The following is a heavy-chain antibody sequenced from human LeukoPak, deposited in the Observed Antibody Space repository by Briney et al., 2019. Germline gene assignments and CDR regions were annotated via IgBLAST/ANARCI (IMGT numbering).Heavy chain of an antibody. CDR1: GYTFTSYY. V-gene: IGHV1-46*01. J-gene: IGHJ5*02. Sequence: ASVKVSCKASGYTFTSYYMHWLRQAPGQGLEWMGIINPSGGSTSYAQKFQGRVTMTRDMSTSTVYMELSSLRSKDTAVYYCARSGDNWNDDATWFDPWGQGTLVTVSS. D-gene: IGHD1-1*01. CDR2: INPSGGST. CDR3: ARSGDNWNDDATWFDP.